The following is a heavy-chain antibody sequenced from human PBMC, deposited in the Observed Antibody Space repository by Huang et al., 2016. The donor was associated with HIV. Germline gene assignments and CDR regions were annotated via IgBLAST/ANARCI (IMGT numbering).Heavy chain of an antibody. Sequence: QVQLQESGPGLVKPSETLSLTCTVSGGSMSRYYWSWSRQPPGKGLEGIGYIYYSGSTNYNPSLKSRVTISVDTSKNQFSLRLSSVTAADTAVYYCASASIAARRWFDPWGQGSLVTVSS. CDR1: GGSMSRYY. V-gene: IGHV4-59*01. CDR2: IYYSGST. J-gene: IGHJ5*02. D-gene: IGHD6-6*01. CDR3: ASASIAARRWFDP.